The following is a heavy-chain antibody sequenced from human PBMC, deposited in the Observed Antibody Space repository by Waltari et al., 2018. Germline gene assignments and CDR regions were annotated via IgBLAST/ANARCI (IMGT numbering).Heavy chain of an antibody. V-gene: IGHV3-9*01. J-gene: IGHJ4*02. D-gene: IGHD2-2*01. CDR1: GFRFDDYA. CDR3: TRDQPFSSFDF. Sequence: EVQLVTSGGGLVQPGRSLRLACVGSGFRFDDYARYWVRQRPGKGLEWLSGIGWNSGAIGYADSVRGRFSTYRDNAENSLSLQMNNLRPDDTALYYCTRDQPFSSFDFWGQGTLVTVSS. CDR2: IGWNSGAI.